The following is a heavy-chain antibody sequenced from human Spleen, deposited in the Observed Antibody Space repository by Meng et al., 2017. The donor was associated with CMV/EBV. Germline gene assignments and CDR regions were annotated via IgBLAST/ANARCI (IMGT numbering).Heavy chain of an antibody. J-gene: IGHJ1*01. CDR2: ISAYNGNT. D-gene: IGHD2-2*01. CDR1: GYTFNSHG. V-gene: IGHV1-18*04. Sequence: ASVKVSCKASGYTFNSHGITWVRQAPGQGLEWMGWISAYNGNTNYPQTLQGRVTMTTDTSTSTAYMELRSLRSDDTAVYYCARGYCGNNRCYPAGEFWGQGTLVTVSS. CDR3: ARGYCGNNRCYPAGEF.